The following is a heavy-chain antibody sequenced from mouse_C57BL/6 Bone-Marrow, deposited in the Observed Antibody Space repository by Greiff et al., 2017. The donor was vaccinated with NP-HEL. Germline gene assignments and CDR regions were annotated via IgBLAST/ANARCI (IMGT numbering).Heavy chain of an antibody. J-gene: IGHJ4*01. V-gene: IGHV1-66*01. CDR2: IYPGSGNT. D-gene: IGHD4-1*01. CDR3: AREDWAYYYAMDY. CDR1: GYSFTSYY. Sequence: QVQPKQSGPELVKPGASVKISCKASGYSFTSYYIHWVKQRPGQGLEWIGWIYPGSGNTKYNEKFKGKATLTADTSSSTAYMQLSSLTSEDSAVYYCAREDWAYYYAMDYWGQGTSVTVSS.